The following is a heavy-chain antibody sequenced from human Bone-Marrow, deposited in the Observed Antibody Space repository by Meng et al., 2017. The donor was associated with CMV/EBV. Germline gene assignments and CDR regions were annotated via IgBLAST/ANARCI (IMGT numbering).Heavy chain of an antibody. CDR2: IIPILGIA. CDR1: GYTFTSYG. Sequence: SVKVSCKASGYTFTSYGISWVRQAPGQGLEWMGRIIPILGIANYAQKFQGRVTITADKSTSTAYMELSSLRSEDTAVYYCAISTQNYYYYGMDVWGQGTTVTVSS. J-gene: IGHJ6*02. CDR3: AISTQNYYYYGMDV. V-gene: IGHV1-69*04.